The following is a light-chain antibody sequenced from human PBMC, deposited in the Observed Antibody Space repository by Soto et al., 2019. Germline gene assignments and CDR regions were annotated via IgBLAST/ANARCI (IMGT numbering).Light chain of an antibody. Sequence: QKRQSPSPLFRFLLHKVSKTFRASQTISSWLAWYQQKPGKAPKLLIYDASSLESGVPSRFSGSGSGTEFTLTITSLQPDDFATYYCQQYNSYPWTFGQGTKV. CDR1: QTISSW. CDR2: DAS. J-gene: IGKJ1*01. CDR3: QQYNSYPWT. V-gene: IGKV1-5*01.